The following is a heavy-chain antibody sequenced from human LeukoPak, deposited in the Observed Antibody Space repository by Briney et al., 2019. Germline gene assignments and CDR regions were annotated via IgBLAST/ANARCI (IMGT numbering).Heavy chain of an antibody. V-gene: IGHV3-30*02. CDR1: GFTFSAYG. CDR3: AKRKAVATMPDFDY. CDR2: ILWGGSHK. J-gene: IGHJ4*02. D-gene: IGHD6-19*01. Sequence: GGSLRLSCAASGFTFSAYGMHWVRQAPGKGLEWVAFILWGGSHKYYVDSVKGRFTISRDNSKNTLYLQMHSLETEDTAVYYCAKRKAVATMPDFDYWGQGTLVTVSS.